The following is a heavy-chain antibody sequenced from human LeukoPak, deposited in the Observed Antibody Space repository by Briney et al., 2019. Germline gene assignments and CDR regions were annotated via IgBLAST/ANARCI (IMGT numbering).Heavy chain of an antibody. J-gene: IGHJ5*02. CDR3: ARDLGQYYDTSDNWFDP. CDR2: INSDGINT. Sequence: GGSLRLSCAASGFTFSNYWMHWVRQAPGKGLVWVSRINSDGINTIYADSVKGRFTISRDNAKNTLNLQMNSLRAEDTAVYYCARDLGQYYDTSDNWFDPWGQGTLVTVSS. D-gene: IGHD3-22*01. CDR1: GFTFSNYW. V-gene: IGHV3-74*01.